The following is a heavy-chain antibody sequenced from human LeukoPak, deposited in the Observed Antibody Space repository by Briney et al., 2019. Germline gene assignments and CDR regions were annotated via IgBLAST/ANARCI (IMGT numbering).Heavy chain of an antibody. D-gene: IGHD2-2*01. V-gene: IGHV1-2*02. CDR1: GYTFTGYY. CDR2: INPNSGGT. CDR3: ARGVVVVPATTHNWFDP. J-gene: IGHJ5*02. Sequence: GASVKASCKASGYTFTGYYMHWVRQAPGQGLEWMGWINPNSGGTNYAQKFQGRVTMTRDTSISTAYMELSRLRSDDTAVYYCARGVVVVPATTHNWFDPWGQGTQVTVSS.